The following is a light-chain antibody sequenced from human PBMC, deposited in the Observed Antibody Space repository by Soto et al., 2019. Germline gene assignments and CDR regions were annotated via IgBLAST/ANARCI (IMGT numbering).Light chain of an antibody. CDR2: DVS. Sequence: QSARTQPGSVSGSPGQSITISCTGTISDVGGHNFVSWYQQYPGKAPKLMICDVSNRPSGVSNRFSGSKSGNTASLTISGLQAQDEADYYCSSFTGSNYVFGPGTKVTVL. CDR3: SSFTGSNYV. J-gene: IGLJ1*01. CDR1: ISDVGGHNF. V-gene: IGLV2-14*03.